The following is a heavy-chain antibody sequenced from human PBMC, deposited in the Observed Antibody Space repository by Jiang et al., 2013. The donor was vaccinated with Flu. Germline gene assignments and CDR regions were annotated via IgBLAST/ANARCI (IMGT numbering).Heavy chain of an antibody. CDR1: GDSVSGNNAA. CDR2: TYYTSKWYN. CDR3: ARGKPHYYAMDV. J-gene: IGHJ6*02. Sequence: TLSLTCAISGDSVSGNNAAWNWIRQSPSRGLEWLGRTYYTSKWYNDYAASLRSRITINPDTSKNQFSXQLNSVTPEDTAVYYCARGKPHYYAMDVWGQGTTVTVSS. V-gene: IGHV6-1*01.